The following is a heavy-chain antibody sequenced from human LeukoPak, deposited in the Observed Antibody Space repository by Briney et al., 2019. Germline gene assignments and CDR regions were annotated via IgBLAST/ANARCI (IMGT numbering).Heavy chain of an antibody. D-gene: IGHD3-3*01. CDR1: GGSFSGYY. CDR3: ARTTTRDYDFWSGYYFDY. J-gene: IGHJ4*02. V-gene: IGHV4-34*01. CDR2: INHSGST. Sequence: SETLSLTCAVYGGSFSGYYWSWIRQPPGKGLEWIGEINHSGSTNYNPSLKSRVTISVDTSKNQFSLKLSSVTAADTAVYYCARTTTRDYDFWSGYYFDYWGQGTLVTVSS.